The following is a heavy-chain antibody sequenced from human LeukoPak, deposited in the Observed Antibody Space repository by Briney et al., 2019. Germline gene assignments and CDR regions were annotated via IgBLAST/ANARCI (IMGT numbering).Heavy chain of an antibody. CDR2: ISAYNGNT. D-gene: IGHD2-15*01. V-gene: IGHV1-18*01. CDR1: GYTFTSYA. CDR3: ARDAIIVVVVAATGFDP. Sequence: ASVKVSCKASGYTFTSYAMNWVRQAPGQGLEWMGWISAYNGNTNYAQKLQGRVTMTTDTSTSTAYMELRSLRSDDTAVYYRARDAIIVVVVAATGFDPWGQGTLVTVSS. J-gene: IGHJ5*02.